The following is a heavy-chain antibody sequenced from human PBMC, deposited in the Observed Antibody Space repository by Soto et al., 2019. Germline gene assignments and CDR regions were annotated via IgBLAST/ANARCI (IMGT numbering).Heavy chain of an antibody. Sequence: PSETLSLTCTVSGGSISSSSYYWGWIRQPPGKGLEWIGSIYYSGSTYYNPSLKSRVTISVDTSKNQFSLKLSSVTAADTAVYYCARLGVEIAAAKYYGLDVWGQGTTVTVSS. J-gene: IGHJ6*02. CDR3: ARLGVEIAAAKYYGLDV. CDR2: IYYSGST. D-gene: IGHD6-13*01. V-gene: IGHV4-39*01. CDR1: GGSISSSSYY.